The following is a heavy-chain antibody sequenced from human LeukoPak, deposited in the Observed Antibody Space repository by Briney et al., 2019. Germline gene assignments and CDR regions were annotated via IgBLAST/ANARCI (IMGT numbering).Heavy chain of an antibody. Sequence: GGSLRLSCAASGYTFSTYAMSWVRQAPGRGPVWVSTITGSGAKTYYADSVKGRFTLSRDNSRNTLFLQMNRLRAEDTALYFCAKRGPTAAGTSFDYWGRGTLVTVSS. CDR3: AKRGPTAAGTSFDY. D-gene: IGHD6-13*01. V-gene: IGHV3-23*01. CDR1: GYTFSTYA. CDR2: ITGSGAKT. J-gene: IGHJ4*02.